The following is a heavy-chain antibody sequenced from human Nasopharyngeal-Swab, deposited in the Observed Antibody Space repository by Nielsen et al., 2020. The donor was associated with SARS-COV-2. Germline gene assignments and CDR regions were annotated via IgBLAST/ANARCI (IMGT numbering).Heavy chain of an antibody. J-gene: IGHJ4*02. D-gene: IGHD3-9*01. CDR2: IWYDGSNK. CDR1: GFTFSSYG. Sequence: GESLKISRAASGFTFSSYGMHWVRQAPGKGLEWVAVIWYDGSNKYYADSVKGRFTISRDNSKNTLYLQMNSLRAEDTAVYYCAKGLSDFDWLSAIDYWGQGTLVTVSS. V-gene: IGHV3-30*02. CDR3: AKGLSDFDWLSAIDY.